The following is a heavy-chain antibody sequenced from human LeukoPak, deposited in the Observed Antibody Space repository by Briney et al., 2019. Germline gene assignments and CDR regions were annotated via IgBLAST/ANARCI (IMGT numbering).Heavy chain of an antibody. CDR2: INAGNGNT. V-gene: IGHV1-3*01. D-gene: IGHD4-11*01. Sequence: ASVKVSCKASGYTFTSYAMHWVRQAPGQRLEWMGWINAGNGNTKYSQKFQGRVTMTTDTSTSTAYMELRSLRSDDTAVYYCARASHDYSNYAYWGQGTLVTVSS. J-gene: IGHJ4*02. CDR3: ARASHDYSNYAY. CDR1: GYTFTSYA.